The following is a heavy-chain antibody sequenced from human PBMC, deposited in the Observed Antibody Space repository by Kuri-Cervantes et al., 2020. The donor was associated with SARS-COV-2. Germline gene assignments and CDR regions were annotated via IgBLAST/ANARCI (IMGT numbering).Heavy chain of an antibody. CDR2: FDPEDGET. Sequence: ASVKVSCKVSGYTLTELSMHWVRQAPGKGLEWMGGFDPEDGETIYAQKYQGRVTMTEDTYTDTAYMELSMMRSEETAEYYCAIRGGNWKQYNWFDPWGQRTLVNVSS. D-gene: IGHD1-20*01. CDR3: AIRGGNWKQYNWFDP. V-gene: IGHV1-24*01. CDR1: GYTLTELS. J-gene: IGHJ5*02.